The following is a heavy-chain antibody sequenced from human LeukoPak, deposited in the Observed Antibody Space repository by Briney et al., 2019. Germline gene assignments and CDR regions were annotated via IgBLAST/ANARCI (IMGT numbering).Heavy chain of an antibody. CDR1: GFTFSSYA. D-gene: IGHD2-21*02. CDR2: ISYDGTNK. Sequence: GGSLRLSCVASGFTFSSYAMHWVRQAPGKGLEWVAGISYDGTNKYYADSVKGRFTISRDNSKNTLYLQMNSLRTDDTAVYYCARESPACGEDCYFDYWGQGTLVTVSS. V-gene: IGHV3-30-3*01. CDR3: ARESPACGEDCYFDY. J-gene: IGHJ4*02.